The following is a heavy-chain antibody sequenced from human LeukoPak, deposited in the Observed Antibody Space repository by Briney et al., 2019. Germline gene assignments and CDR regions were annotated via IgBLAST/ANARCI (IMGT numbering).Heavy chain of an antibody. CDR1: GGSITTGGYY. Sequence: SETLSLTCTVSGGSITTGGYYWSWVRQHPVKGLEWIGYNSYSGSTYYNPSLKSRLTISQDTSTNQFSLKLSSVTAADTAVYYCARNGYTYGLDYWGQGTLVTVSS. J-gene: IGHJ4*02. V-gene: IGHV4-31*03. D-gene: IGHD5-18*01. CDR3: ARNGYTYGLDY. CDR2: NSYSGST.